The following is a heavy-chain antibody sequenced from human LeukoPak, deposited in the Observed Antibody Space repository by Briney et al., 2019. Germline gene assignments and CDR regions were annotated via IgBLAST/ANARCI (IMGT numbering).Heavy chain of an antibody. CDR3: AKDAPIAAAGTNWFDP. CDR2: ISGSGGST. Sequence: PGGSLRLSCAASGFTFSSYAMSWVRQAPGKGLAWVSAISGSGGSTYYADSVKGRFTISRDNSKNTLYLQMNSLRAEDTAVYYCAKDAPIAAAGTNWFDPWGQGTLVTVSS. V-gene: IGHV3-23*01. CDR1: GFTFSSYA. J-gene: IGHJ5*02. D-gene: IGHD6-13*01.